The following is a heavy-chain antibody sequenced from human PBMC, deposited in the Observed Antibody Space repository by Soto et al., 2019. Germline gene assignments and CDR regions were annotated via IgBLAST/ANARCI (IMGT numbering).Heavy chain of an antibody. CDR3: ARDLMSEQQLRVDGYYYYGMDV. V-gene: IGHV6-1*01. D-gene: IGHD6-13*01. CDR2: TYYRSKWYN. Sequence: SQTLSLTCAISGDSVSSNSAAWNWIRQPPSRGLEWLGRTYYRSKWYNDYAVSVKSRITINPDTSKNQFSLQLNSVTPEDTAVYYCARDLMSEQQLRVDGYYYYGMDVWGQGTTVTVSS. CDR1: GDSVSSNSAA. J-gene: IGHJ6*02.